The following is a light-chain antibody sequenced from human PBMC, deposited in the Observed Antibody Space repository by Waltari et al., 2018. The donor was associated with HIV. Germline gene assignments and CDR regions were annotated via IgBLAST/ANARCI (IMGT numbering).Light chain of an antibody. J-gene: IGLJ2*01. V-gene: IGLV2-14*01. Sequence: QSALPHPDSVSGSPGQSLTLSCPGTTRIIGFFNLVSWYRQYPGKAPQLIIYGVTSRPSGISSRFSGSKSGNTASLTISGLQVDDEADYYCNSYASDDTVVFGGGTKLTVL. CDR1: TRIIGFFNL. CDR3: NSYASDDTVV. CDR2: GVT.